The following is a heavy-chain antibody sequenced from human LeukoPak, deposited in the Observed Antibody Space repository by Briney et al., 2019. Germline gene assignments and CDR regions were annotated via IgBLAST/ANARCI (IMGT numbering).Heavy chain of an antibody. D-gene: IGHD3-22*01. CDR1: GGSISSSSYY. Sequence: KASETLSLTCTVSGGSISSSSYYWGWIRQPPGKGLEWIGSIYYSGSTYYNPSLKSRVTIPVDTSKNQFSLKLSSVTAADTAVYYCARSPATYYYDSSDYWGQGTLVTVSS. J-gene: IGHJ4*02. V-gene: IGHV4-39*01. CDR3: ARSPATYYYDSSDY. CDR2: IYYSGST.